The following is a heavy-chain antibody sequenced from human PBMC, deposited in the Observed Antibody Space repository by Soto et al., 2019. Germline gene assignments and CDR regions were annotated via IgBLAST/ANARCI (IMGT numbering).Heavy chain of an antibody. CDR3: ARDTWPSFDY. CDR2: ISYDGSNK. J-gene: IGHJ4*02. Sequence: QVQLVESGGGVVQPGRSLRLSCAASGFTFSSYAMHWVRQAPGKGLGWVAVISYDGSNKYYADSVKGRFTISRDNSKNTLYLQMNSLRAEDTAVYYCARDTWPSFDYWGQGTLVTVSS. CDR1: GFTFSSYA. D-gene: IGHD3-16*01. V-gene: IGHV3-30-3*01.